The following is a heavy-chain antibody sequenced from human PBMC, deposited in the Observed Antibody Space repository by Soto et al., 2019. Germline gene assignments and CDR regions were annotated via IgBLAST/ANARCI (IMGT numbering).Heavy chain of an antibody. CDR3: VRGGSARPDY. CDR1: GFTFSTYS. V-gene: IGHV3-48*01. CDR2: ISGSSNT. J-gene: IGHJ4*02. Sequence: PGGSLRLSCAASGFTFSTYSINWVRRAPGRGLEWVSFISGSSNTYYADSVKGRFTVSRDNARNSLYLQMNSLRAEDTAVYYCVRGGSARPDYWGQGTVVTVSS.